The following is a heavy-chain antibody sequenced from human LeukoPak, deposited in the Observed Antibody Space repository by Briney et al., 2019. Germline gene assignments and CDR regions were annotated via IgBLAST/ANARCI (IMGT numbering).Heavy chain of an antibody. D-gene: IGHD2-2*01. J-gene: IGHJ4*02. CDR2: INSDGSWT. CDR1: GNYC. Sequence: GGALRLSCAASGNYCMHWVRQAPGKGLVWVSHINSDGSWTSYADSVKGRFTISKDNPKNTVCPQMNNLRAEDPAVYYCVSSYETYWGRGTLVTVSS. V-gene: IGHV3-74*01. CDR3: VSSYETY.